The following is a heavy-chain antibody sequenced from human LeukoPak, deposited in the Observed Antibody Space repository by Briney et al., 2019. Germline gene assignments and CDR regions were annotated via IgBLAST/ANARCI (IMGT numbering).Heavy chain of an antibody. CDR2: IMKDGSER. CDR3: ARDLGYCTNGVCDARFDY. V-gene: IGHV3-7*03. J-gene: IGHJ4*02. D-gene: IGHD2-8*01. Sequence: GGSLTLSCEVSAFIFSGHWINCVRQTPGKGLEWVACIMKDGSERRYVESVKGRFSISRDNTNGSLFLQLNSLRAEDTAVYYCARDLGYCTNGVCDARFDYWGQGTLVAVSS. CDR1: AFIFSGHW.